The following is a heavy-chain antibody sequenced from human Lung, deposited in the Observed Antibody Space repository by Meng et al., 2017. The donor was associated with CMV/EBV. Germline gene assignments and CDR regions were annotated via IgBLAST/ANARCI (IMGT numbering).Heavy chain of an antibody. CDR3: ARGYNYALDY. D-gene: IGHD5-18*01. V-gene: IGHV3-30*04. Sequence: LCCAASGFTFSSDAMHWCRQAPGKGLGWVAVISYDGSKKYYADSVKGRFTISRDNSKKTLDLQMKSLRVEDTAVYYCARGYNYALDYWGQGTLVTVSS. CDR2: ISYDGSKK. J-gene: IGHJ4*02. CDR1: GFTFSSDA.